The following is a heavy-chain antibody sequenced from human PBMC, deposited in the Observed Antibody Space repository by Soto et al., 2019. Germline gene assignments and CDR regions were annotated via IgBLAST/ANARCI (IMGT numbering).Heavy chain of an antibody. V-gene: IGHV1-3*01. D-gene: IGHD2-15*01. CDR2: INAGNENT. Sequence: ASVKVSCKSSGYTLISYAMHWVRQVPGQRLEWMGWINAGNENTKYSQKFQGRVTITRDTSASTAYMELSSLRSEDTAVYYCARDRVKDTRMGPRHYYYGRDGWGQETTFTVSS. J-gene: IGHJ6*02. CDR1: GYTLISYA. CDR3: ARDRVKDTRMGPRHYYYGRDG.